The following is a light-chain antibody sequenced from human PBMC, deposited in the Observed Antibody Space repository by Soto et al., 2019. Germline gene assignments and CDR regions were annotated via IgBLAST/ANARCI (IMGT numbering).Light chain of an antibody. CDR1: SSDVGGSNF. CDR3: VSYTNNGAPV. J-gene: IGLJ1*01. V-gene: IGLV2-14*03. CDR2: DVA. Sequence: QSFLTQPASVSDSPGQSITISCTGTSSDVGGSNFVSWYQQHPGKPPKLIIYDVANRPSGVSNRFSGSKSGSTASLIISRLQTEDEADYYCVSYTNNGAPVFGTGTKVTVL.